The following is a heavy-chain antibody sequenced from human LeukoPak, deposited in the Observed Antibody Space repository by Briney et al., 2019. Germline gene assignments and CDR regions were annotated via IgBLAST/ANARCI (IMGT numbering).Heavy chain of an antibody. D-gene: IGHD3-9*01. CDR3: ARQGRGYDILTGYWDYYGMDV. CDR2: IYYSGST. Sequence: SETLSLTCTVSGGSISSYYWSWIRQPPGKGLEWIGYIYYSGSTNYNPSLKSRVTISVDTSKNQFSLKLSSVTAADTAVYYCARQGRGYDILTGYWDYYGMDVWGQGTTVTVSS. J-gene: IGHJ6*02. CDR1: GGSISSYY. V-gene: IGHV4-59*08.